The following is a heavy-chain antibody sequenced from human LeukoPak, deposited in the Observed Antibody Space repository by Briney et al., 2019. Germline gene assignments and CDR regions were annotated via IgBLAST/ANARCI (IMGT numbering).Heavy chain of an antibody. CDR3: ARVERGLSDAFDI. D-gene: IGHD4/OR15-4a*01. V-gene: IGHV4-4*07. J-gene: IGHJ3*02. Sequence: PSETLSLTFTVSGGSISSYYWSWIRPPAGKGLEWIGRIYTSGSTNYNPSLKSRVTMSVDTSKNQFSLKLSSVTAADTAVYYCARVERGLSDAFDIWGQGTMVTVSS. CDR1: GGSISSYY. CDR2: IYTSGST.